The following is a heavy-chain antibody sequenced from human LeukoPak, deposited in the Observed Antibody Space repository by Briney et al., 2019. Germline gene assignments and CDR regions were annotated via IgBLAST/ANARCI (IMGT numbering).Heavy chain of an antibody. Sequence: SETLSLTCSVSGGSISSSYYYWGWIRQPPGKGLEWIGSIYYSGSTYYNPSLKSQVTISVDTSKSQFSLKLSSLTAADTAVYYCARHSYSSGWLHFDYWGQGTLVTVSS. CDR2: IYYSGST. V-gene: IGHV4-39*01. CDR1: GGSISSSYYY. D-gene: IGHD6-19*01. J-gene: IGHJ4*02. CDR3: ARHSYSSGWLHFDY.